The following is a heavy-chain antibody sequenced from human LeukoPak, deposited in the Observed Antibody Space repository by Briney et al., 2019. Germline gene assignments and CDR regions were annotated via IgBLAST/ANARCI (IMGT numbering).Heavy chain of an antibody. J-gene: IGHJ4*02. Sequence: PSETLSLTCAVYGGSFSGYYWSWIRQPPGKGLEWIGEINHSGSTNYNPSLKSRVTISVDTSKNQFPLKLSSVTAADTAVYYCARGRRYSSRYDYWGQGTLVTVSS. CDR1: GGSFSGYY. CDR2: INHSGST. CDR3: ARGRRYSSRYDY. V-gene: IGHV4-34*01. D-gene: IGHD6-13*01.